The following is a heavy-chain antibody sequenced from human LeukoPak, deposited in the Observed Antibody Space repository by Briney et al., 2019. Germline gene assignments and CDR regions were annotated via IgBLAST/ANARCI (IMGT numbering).Heavy chain of an antibody. CDR2: TNPSGGST. Sequence: ASVKVSCKASGYTFTSYYMHWVRQAPGQGLEWMGITNPSGGSTSYAQKFQGRVTMTRDTSTSTVYMELSSLRSEDTAVYYCASTLTIFGVVINWELDYWGQGTLVTVSS. V-gene: IGHV1-46*01. CDR1: GYTFTSYY. J-gene: IGHJ4*02. D-gene: IGHD3-3*01. CDR3: ASTLTIFGVVINWELDY.